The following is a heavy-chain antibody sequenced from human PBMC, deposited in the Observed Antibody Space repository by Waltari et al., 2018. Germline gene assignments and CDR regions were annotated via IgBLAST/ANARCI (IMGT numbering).Heavy chain of an antibody. CDR1: GFTFSSYW. V-gene: IGHV3-7*01. J-gene: IGHJ2*01. D-gene: IGHD7-27*01. CDR2: IKQDGSEK. CDR3: ARAPPGDRRQYFDL. Sequence: EVQLVESGEGLVQPGGSWRLSCAASGFTFSSYWTSWVCHAPGKGLEWVANIKQDGSEKYYVDSVKGRFTISRDNAKNSLYLQMTSLRSEDTAVYYCARAPPGDRRQYFDLWGRGTLVTVSS.